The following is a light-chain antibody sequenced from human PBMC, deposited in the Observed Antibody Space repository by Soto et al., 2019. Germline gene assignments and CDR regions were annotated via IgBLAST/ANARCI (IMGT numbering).Light chain of an antibody. CDR1: QSISNY. V-gene: IGKV1-39*01. CDR3: QQSYDAPLT. Sequence: SQVAQSPSALSASVGDRVTMTCRASQSISNYLNWFQQKPGQAPKLLISFASSLQSGVPSRFSGSGSGTDFTLSITSLQPEDFATYYCQQSYDAPLTFGQGTRLEIK. CDR2: FAS. J-gene: IGKJ5*01.